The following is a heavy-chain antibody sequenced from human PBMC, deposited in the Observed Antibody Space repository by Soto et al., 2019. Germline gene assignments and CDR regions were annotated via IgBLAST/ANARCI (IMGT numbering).Heavy chain of an antibody. Sequence: ASVKVSCKASGGTFSSYAISWVRQAPGQGLEWMGGIIPIFGTANYAQKFQGRVTITADESTSTAYMELSSLRSEDTAVYYCARVNSSGWTGEPYYYGMDVWGQGTTVTVSS. CDR2: IIPIFGTA. J-gene: IGHJ6*02. CDR1: GGTFSSYA. CDR3: ARVNSSGWTGEPYYYGMDV. V-gene: IGHV1-69*13. D-gene: IGHD6-19*01.